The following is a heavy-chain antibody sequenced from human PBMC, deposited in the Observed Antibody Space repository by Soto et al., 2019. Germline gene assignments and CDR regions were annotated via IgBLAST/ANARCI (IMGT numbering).Heavy chain of an antibody. CDR3: AAEAPYSSSWLVGY. CDR2: ISYDGSNK. D-gene: IGHD6-13*01. Sequence: QVQLVESGGGVVQPGRSLRLSCAASGFTFSSCGMHWVRQAPGKGLEWVAVISYDGSNKYYADSVKGRFTISRDNSKNTLYLQMNSLRAEDTAVYYCAAEAPYSSSWLVGYWGQGTLVTVSS. CDR1: GFTFSSCG. V-gene: IGHV3-30*03. J-gene: IGHJ4*02.